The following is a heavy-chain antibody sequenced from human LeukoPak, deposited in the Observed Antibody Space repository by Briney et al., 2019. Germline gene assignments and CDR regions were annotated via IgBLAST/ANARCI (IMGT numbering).Heavy chain of an antibody. Sequence: ASVKVSCKASGYTFTSYGISWVRQAPGQGLEWMGWISAYNGNTNYAQKLQGRVTMTTDTSTSTAYMELRSLRSDDTAVYYCARDGPTYYYDSSGYRPPIAYWGQGTLVTVSS. V-gene: IGHV1-18*01. D-gene: IGHD3-22*01. J-gene: IGHJ4*02. CDR2: ISAYNGNT. CDR3: ARDGPTYYYDSSGYRPPIAY. CDR1: GYTFTSYG.